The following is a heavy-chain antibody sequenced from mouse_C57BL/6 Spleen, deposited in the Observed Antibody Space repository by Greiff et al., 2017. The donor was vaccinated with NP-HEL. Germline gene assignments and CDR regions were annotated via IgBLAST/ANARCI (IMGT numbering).Heavy chain of an antibody. D-gene: IGHD1-1*01. CDR3: ALTTVVATPFDY. CDR2: IYPGSGST. CDR1: GYTFTSYW. Sequence: QVQLQQPGAELVKPGASVKMSCKASGYTFTSYWITWVKQRPGQGLEWIGDIYPGSGSTNYNEKFKSKATLTVDTSSSTAYMQLSSLTSEDSAVYYCALTTVVATPFDYWGQGTTLTVSS. V-gene: IGHV1-55*01. J-gene: IGHJ2*01.